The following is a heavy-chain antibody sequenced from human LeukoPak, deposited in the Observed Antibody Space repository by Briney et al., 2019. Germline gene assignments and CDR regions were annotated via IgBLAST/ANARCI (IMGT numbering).Heavy chain of an antibody. CDR2: FNPSGGDT. D-gene: IGHD2-21*02. Sequence: ASVKVSCKASGYTFTSYYMHWVRQAPGLGLQWMGIFNPSGGDTSYAQKFQGRVTTTRDTSTSTVYMEVVSLRSEDTAVYYCAKAMIRALAYCGGDCYPANLADYWGQGTLVTVSS. J-gene: IGHJ4*02. V-gene: IGHV1-46*01. CDR3: AKAMIRALAYCGGDCYPANLADY. CDR1: GYTFTSYY.